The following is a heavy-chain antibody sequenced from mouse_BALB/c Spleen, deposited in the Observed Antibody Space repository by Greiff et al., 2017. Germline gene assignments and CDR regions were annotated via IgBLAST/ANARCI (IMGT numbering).Heavy chain of an antibody. D-gene: IGHD1-1*01. V-gene: IGHV5-12-1*01. CDR2: ISSGGGST. Sequence: GQLQESGGGLVKPGGSLKLSCAASGFAFSSYDMSWVRQTPEKRLEWVAYISSGGGSTYYPDTVKGRFTISRDNAKNTLYLQMSSLKSEDTAMYSCASPYYGSSWFAYWGQGTLVTVSA. J-gene: IGHJ3*01. CDR1: GFAFSSYD. CDR3: ASPYYGSSWFAY.